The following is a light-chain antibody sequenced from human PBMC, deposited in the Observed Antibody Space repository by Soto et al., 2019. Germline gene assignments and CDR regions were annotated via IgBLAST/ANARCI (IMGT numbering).Light chain of an antibody. CDR2: DGS. Sequence: IQMTQSPSTLSASVGDRVTITCRASQSISTWLTWYQQRPGEAPKLLIYDGSTLESGVPSTFSGSGSGTEFTLTIISLQPDDFATYYCQQYDAYPSTFGQGTKLEIK. CDR3: QQYDAYPST. CDR1: QSISTW. J-gene: IGKJ2*01. V-gene: IGKV1-5*01.